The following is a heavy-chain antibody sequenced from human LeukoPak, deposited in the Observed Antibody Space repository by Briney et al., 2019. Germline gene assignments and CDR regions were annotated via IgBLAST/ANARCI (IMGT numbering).Heavy chain of an antibody. CDR2: IKEDGSEK. CDR3: GRAAYSGSSTSFDY. Sequence: GGSLRLSCAASGFSFSTSWMSWVRQAPGKGLEWVATIKEDGSEKYYVESVEGRFTISRDNAKTSLYLQMNSLSAEDTAVHYCGRAAYSGSSTSFDYWGQGTLVTVSS. J-gene: IGHJ4*02. V-gene: IGHV3-7*04. CDR1: GFSFSTSW. D-gene: IGHD1-26*01.